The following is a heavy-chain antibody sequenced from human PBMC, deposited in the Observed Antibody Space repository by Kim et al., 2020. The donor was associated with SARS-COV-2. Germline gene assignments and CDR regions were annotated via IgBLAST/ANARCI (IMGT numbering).Heavy chain of an antibody. Sequence: GGSLRLSCAASGFTFSSYAMHWVRQAPGKGLEWVAVISYDGSNKYYADSVKGRFTISRDNSKNTLYLQMNSLRAEDTAVYYCARDYYDSSVFDYWGQGTLVTVSS. J-gene: IGHJ4*02. CDR1: GFTFSSYA. CDR2: ISYDGSNK. V-gene: IGHV3-30-3*01. D-gene: IGHD3-22*01. CDR3: ARDYYDSSVFDY.